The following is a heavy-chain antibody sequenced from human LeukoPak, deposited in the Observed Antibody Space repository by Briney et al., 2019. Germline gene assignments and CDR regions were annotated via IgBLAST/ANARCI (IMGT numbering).Heavy chain of an antibody. CDR2: ISPYNGYT. J-gene: IGHJ5*02. D-gene: IGHD4-17*01. CDR3: ARDHYADYFRWFDP. Sequence: ASVKVSCKASGYRFTSDGITWVRQAPGQGLEWMGWISPYNGYTKYAENLQGRVTMTADTSTSTAFLELRYLRFDDTAVYYCARDHYADYFRWFDPWGQGTLVTVSS. CDR1: GYRFTSDG. V-gene: IGHV1-18*04.